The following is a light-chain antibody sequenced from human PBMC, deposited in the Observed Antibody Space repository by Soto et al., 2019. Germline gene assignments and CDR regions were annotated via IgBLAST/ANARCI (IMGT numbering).Light chain of an antibody. J-gene: IGLJ2*01. CDR3: SSYAGPSTHVV. CDR2: EVT. CDR1: SSDVGGYNF. Sequence: QPVLTQPASMSGSPGQSITISCTGTSSDVGGYNFVSWYQQYPGKAPKLIIYEVTKRPSGISDRFSGSKSGDTASLTISGLQPEDEADYHCSSYAGPSTHVVFGGGTKLTVL. V-gene: IGLV2-23*02.